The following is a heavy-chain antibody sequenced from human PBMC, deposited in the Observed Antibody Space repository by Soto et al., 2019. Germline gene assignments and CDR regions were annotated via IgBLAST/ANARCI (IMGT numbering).Heavy chain of an antibody. J-gene: IGHJ3*02. CDR3: ARGTLLLDAFDI. CDR1: GYTFASYY. CDR2: MNPNSGNT. V-gene: IGHV1-8*01. Sequence: DSVKRSSKASGYTFASYYIKGVRQATGQGLEWMGWMNPNSGNTGYAQKFQGRVTMTRNTSISTAYMELSSLRSEDTAMYYCARGTLLLDAFDIWGQGTMVTVSS. D-gene: IGHD2-15*01.